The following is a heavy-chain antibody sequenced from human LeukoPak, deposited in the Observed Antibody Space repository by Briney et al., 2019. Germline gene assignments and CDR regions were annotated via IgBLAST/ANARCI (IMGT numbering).Heavy chain of an antibody. CDR2: INPSGGST. CDR3: AREGVAAAGIDY. V-gene: IGHV1-46*01. D-gene: IGHD6-13*01. CDR1: GYTFTSYY. J-gene: IGHJ4*02. Sequence: ASVKVSCKASGYTFTSYYMHLVRQAPGQGLEWMGIINPSGGSTSYAQKFQGRVTMTRDTSTSTVYMELSSLRSEDTAVYYCAREGVAAAGIDYWGQGTLVTVSS.